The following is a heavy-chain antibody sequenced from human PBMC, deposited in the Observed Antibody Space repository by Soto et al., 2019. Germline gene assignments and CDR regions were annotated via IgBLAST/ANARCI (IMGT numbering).Heavy chain of an antibody. J-gene: IGHJ3*02. CDR1: GGSSSSYY. CDR2: IYYSGST. Sequence: PSETLSLTCTVSGGSSSSYYWSWIRQPPGKGLEWIGYIYYSGSTNYNPSLKSRVTISVDTSKNQFSLKLSSVTAADTAVYYCARDPEVLGAFDIWGQGTMVTVS. V-gene: IGHV4-59*01. CDR3: ARDPEVLGAFDI.